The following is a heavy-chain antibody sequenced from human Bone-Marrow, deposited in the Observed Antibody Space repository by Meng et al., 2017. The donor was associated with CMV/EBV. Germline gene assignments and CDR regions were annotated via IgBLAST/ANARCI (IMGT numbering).Heavy chain of an antibody. CDR1: GYTFISYG. D-gene: IGHD5-24*01. J-gene: IGHJ6*02. CDR2: ISAYNGNT. V-gene: IGHV1-18*01. Sequence: ASVKVSCKASGYTFISYGISWVRQAPGQGLEWMGWISAYNGNTNYAQKLQGRVTMTADTSTSTAYMELRSLRSDDTAVYYCARAVEMATTPYYYYGMDVWGQGTTVTVSS. CDR3: ARAVEMATTPYYYYGMDV.